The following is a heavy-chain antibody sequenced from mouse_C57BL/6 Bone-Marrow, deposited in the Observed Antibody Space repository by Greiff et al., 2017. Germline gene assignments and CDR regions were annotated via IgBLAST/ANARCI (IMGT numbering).Heavy chain of an antibody. Sequence: EVMLVESGGGLVQPGGSLKLSCAASGFTFSDYYMYWVRQTPEKRLEWVAYISNGGGSTYYPDTVKGRFTISRDNAKNTLYLQMSRLKSEDTAMXYCARHIPIANWEPWFAHWGGKSLVTVCA. V-gene: IGHV5-12*01. J-gene: IGHJ3*01. D-gene: IGHD4-1*01. CDR2: ISNGGGST. CDR3: ARHIPIANWEPWFAH. CDR1: GFTFSDYY.